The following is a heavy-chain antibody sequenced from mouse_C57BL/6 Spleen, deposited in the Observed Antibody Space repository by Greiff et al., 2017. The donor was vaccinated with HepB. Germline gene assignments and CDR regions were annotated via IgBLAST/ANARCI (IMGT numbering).Heavy chain of an antibody. CDR3: ARNGATVVPRYFDV. Sequence: VQLQQSGPGLVQPSQSLSITCTVSGFSLTSYGVHWVRQSPGKGLEWLGVIWSGGSTDYNAAFISRLSISKDNSKSQVFFKMNSLQADDTAIYSCARNGATVVPRYFDVWGTGTTVTVSS. D-gene: IGHD1-1*01. CDR1: GFSLTSYG. V-gene: IGHV2-2*01. CDR2: IWSGGST. J-gene: IGHJ1*03.